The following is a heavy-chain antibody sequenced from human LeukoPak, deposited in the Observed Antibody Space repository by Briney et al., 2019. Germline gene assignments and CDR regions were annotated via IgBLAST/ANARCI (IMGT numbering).Heavy chain of an antibody. V-gene: IGHV3-21*01. Sequence: GGSLRLSCAASGFTFSSYSMNWVRQAPGKGLEWVSSISSSSSYIYYADSVKGRFTISRDNAKNSLYPQMNSLRAEDTAVYYCARDRDMVRGVLDYWGQGTLVTVSS. CDR1: GFTFSSYS. CDR3: ARDRDMVRGVLDY. CDR2: ISSSSSYI. J-gene: IGHJ4*02. D-gene: IGHD3-10*01.